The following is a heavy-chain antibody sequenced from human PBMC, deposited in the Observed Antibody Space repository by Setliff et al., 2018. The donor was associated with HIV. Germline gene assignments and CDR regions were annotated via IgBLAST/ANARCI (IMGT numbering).Heavy chain of an antibody. J-gene: IGHJ6*03. Sequence: GGSLRLSCAASGFTFDDYGMSWVRQAPGKGLEWVSGINWNGGSTGSADSVKGRFTISRDDSKNSLYLQMNSLKSEDTAVYYCTRHVDSGTYMDVWGRGTTVTVSS. CDR3: TRHVDSGTYMDV. CDR1: GFTFDDYG. CDR2: INWNGGST. V-gene: IGHV3-20*04. D-gene: IGHD5-18*01.